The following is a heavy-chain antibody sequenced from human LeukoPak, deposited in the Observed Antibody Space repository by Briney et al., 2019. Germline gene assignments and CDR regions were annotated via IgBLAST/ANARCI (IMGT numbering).Heavy chain of an antibody. V-gene: IGHV4-34*01. D-gene: IGHD5-12*01. Sequence: PSETLSLTCAVYGGSFSGYYWSWIRQPPGKGLEWIGEINHSGSTNYNPSLKSRVTISVDTSKNQFSLKLSSVTAADTAVYYCARSDVRAISWLRPDTYYYYGMDVWGQGTTVTVSS. CDR2: INHSGST. J-gene: IGHJ6*02. CDR3: ARSDVRAISWLRPDTYYYYGMDV. CDR1: GGSFSGYY.